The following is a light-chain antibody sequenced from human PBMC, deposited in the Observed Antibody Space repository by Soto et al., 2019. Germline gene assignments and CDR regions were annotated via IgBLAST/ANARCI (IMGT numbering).Light chain of an antibody. CDR1: QSVSTK. Sequence: EIVMTQSPATLSVSPGERATLSCRASQSVSTKLAWYQQKPGQAPRLLIYGASTRATGIPARFSGSGSGTEFTLTVSSLQSEYFAVYYCQQYDDWPPITFGQGTRLEIK. CDR2: GAS. J-gene: IGKJ5*01. CDR3: QQYDDWPPIT. V-gene: IGKV3D-15*01.